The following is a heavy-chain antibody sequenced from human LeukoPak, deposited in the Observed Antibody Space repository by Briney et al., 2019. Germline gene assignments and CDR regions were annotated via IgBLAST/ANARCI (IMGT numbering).Heavy chain of an antibody. CDR1: GYTFTSYY. V-gene: IGHV1-46*01. CDR3: ARESILTGYYYYFDY. CDR2: INPSGGST. D-gene: IGHD3-9*01. Sequence: ASVKVSCKASGYTFTSYYMHWVRQAPGQGLEWMGIINPSGGSTSYAQKFQGRVTITGDTSASTAYMELSSLRSEDTAVYYCARESILTGYYYYFDYWGQGTLVTVSS. J-gene: IGHJ4*02.